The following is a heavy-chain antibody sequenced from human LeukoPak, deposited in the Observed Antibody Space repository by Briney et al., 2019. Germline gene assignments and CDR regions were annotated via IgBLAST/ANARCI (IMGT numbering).Heavy chain of an antibody. CDR3: ARGRVVPAANDAFDI. Sequence: SETLSLTCNVSGDSINHYYWSWIRQPAGKGLEWIGRIYTSGSTNYNPSLKSRVTMSVDTSKNQFSLKLSSVTAADTAVYYCARGRVVPAANDAFDIWGQGTMVTVSS. CDR2: IYTSGST. CDR1: GDSINHYY. V-gene: IGHV4-4*07. D-gene: IGHD2-2*01. J-gene: IGHJ3*02.